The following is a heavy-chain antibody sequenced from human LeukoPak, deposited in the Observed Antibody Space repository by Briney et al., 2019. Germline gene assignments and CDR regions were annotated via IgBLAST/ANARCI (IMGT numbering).Heavy chain of an antibody. CDR1: GFTFDDYA. CDR2: ISWNSGSI. D-gene: IGHD3-10*01. Sequence: SLRLSCAASGFTFDDYAMHWVRQAPGKGLEWVSGISWNSGSIGYADSVKGRFTISRDNAKNSLYLQMNSLRAEDTALYYCAKDKYGSGLYGMDVWGQGTTVTVSS. CDR3: AKDKYGSGLYGMDV. J-gene: IGHJ6*02. V-gene: IGHV3-9*01.